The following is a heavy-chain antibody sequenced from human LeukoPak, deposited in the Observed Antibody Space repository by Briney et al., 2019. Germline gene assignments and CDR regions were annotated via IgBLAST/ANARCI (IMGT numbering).Heavy chain of an antibody. Sequence: PSETLSLTCTVSGGSISGSIYYWGWIRQPPGKGLEWIGSIYYTGNIFYNPSLKGRVTISVDTSKNQFSLKLNSVTAADTAVYYCASGHSQQGDYYYYAMDVWGQGTTVTVSS. J-gene: IGHJ6*02. V-gene: IGHV4-39*01. D-gene: IGHD1-1*01. CDR2: IYYTGNI. CDR1: GGSISGSIYY. CDR3: ASGHSQQGDYYYYAMDV.